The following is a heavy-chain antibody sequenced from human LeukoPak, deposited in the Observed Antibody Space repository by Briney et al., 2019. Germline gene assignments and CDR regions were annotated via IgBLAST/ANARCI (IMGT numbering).Heavy chain of an antibody. CDR1: GGSISSYY. J-gene: IGHJ3*01. CDR2: IYYSGST. CDR3: ARVPLLRRITMIVPDAFDV. V-gene: IGHV4-59*01. D-gene: IGHD3-22*01. Sequence: PSETLSLTCTVSGGSISSYYWSWIRQPPGKGLEWIGYIYYSGSTNYNPSLKSRVTISVDTSKNQFSLKLSSVTAADTAVYYCARVPLLRRITMIVPDAFDVWGQGTMVTVSS.